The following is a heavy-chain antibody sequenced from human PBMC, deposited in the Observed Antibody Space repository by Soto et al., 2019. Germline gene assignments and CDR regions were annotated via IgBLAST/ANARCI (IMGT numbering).Heavy chain of an antibody. CDR1: GLTFNTFA. D-gene: IGHD6-13*01. J-gene: IGHJ4*02. CDR3: AKSRSSWYASYFDY. CDR2: ISETGSNT. Sequence: GGSLRLSCAASGLTFNTFAMSWVRQAPGKGLDWVSTISETGSNTYYADSVKGRFTISRGNSKNTLYLQVNSLRAEDTAVYYCAKSRSSWYASYFDYWGQGTLVTVS. V-gene: IGHV3-23*01.